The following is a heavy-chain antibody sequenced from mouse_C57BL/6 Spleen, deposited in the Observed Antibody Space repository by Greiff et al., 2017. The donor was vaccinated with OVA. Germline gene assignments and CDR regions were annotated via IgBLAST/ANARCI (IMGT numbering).Heavy chain of an antibody. CDR2: IYPGSGNT. J-gene: IGHJ1*03. CDR3: AKGIWLRRRDWYFDV. D-gene: IGHD2-2*01. CDR1: GYTFTDYY. Sequence: QVQLQQSGAELVRPGASVKLSCKASGYTFTDYYINWVKQRPGQGLEWIARIYPGSGNTYYNEKFKGKATLTAEKSSSTAYMQLSSLTSEDSAVYFCAKGIWLRRRDWYFDVWGTGTTVTVSS. V-gene: IGHV1-76*01.